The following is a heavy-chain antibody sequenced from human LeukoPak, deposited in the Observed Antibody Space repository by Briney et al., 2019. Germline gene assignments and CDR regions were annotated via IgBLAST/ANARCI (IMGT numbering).Heavy chain of an antibody. CDR2: IYYSGST. CDR1: GGSISSSSYY. Sequence: SETLSLTCTVSGGSISSSSYYWGWIRQPPGKGLEWIGRIYYSGSTYYNPSLKSRVTISVDTSKNQFSLKLSSVTAADTAVYYCARPVPYDFWYWFDPWGQGTLVTVSS. V-gene: IGHV4-39*01. D-gene: IGHD3-3*01. J-gene: IGHJ5*02. CDR3: ARPVPYDFWYWFDP.